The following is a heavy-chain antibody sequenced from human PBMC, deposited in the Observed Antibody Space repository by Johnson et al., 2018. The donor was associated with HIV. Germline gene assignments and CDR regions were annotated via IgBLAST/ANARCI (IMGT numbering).Heavy chain of an antibody. CDR3: ARGSGYSTGAFDV. V-gene: IGHV3-66*01. D-gene: IGHD2-8*02. J-gene: IGHJ3*01. CDR2: IYSDGSS. CDR1: GFTVNTNY. Sequence: DVQLVESGGGVVQPGRSLRLSCAASGFTVNTNYMSWVRQAPGKGLEWVSVIYSDGSSYYADSVKGRFTISRDNSKNTLFLQMKSLRAEDTAVYYCARGSGYSTGAFDVWGQGTMVTVSS.